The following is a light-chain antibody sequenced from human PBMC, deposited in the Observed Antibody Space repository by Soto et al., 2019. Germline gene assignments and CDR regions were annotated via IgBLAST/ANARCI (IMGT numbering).Light chain of an antibody. CDR2: AAS. J-gene: IGKJ3*01. V-gene: IGKV1-39*01. Sequence: DIQMTQSPSSLSASVEDRVTLTCRTSQNIDTYLNWYQQKPGTAPKLLIFAASGLQTGVPSRFSGSGSGTEFTLTISSLQPDDFGTYYCQQSYSTLLTFGPGTRVDIK. CDR3: QQSYSTLLT. CDR1: QNIDTY.